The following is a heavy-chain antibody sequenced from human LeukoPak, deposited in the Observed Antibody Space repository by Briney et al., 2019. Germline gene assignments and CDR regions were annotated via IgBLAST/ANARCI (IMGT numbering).Heavy chain of an antibody. Sequence: PGGSLRLSCGASGFTFNDYAMHWVRQSPGKGLEWVSLISGDGGSTYYVDSVKGRFTISRDNSKNSLYLQMNSLRTEDTALYYCARDQYDRSGYLFDYWGQGTL. CDR3: ARDQYDRSGYLFDY. CDR1: GFTFNDYA. J-gene: IGHJ4*02. V-gene: IGHV3-43*02. D-gene: IGHD3-22*01. CDR2: ISGDGGST.